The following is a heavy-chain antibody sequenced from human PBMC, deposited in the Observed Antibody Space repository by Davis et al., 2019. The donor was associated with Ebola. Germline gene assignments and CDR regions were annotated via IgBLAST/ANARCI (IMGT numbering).Heavy chain of an antibody. V-gene: IGHV3-11*04. CDR2: ISSSGSTI. CDR3: ASTYDSSCYYLEDYFDY. D-gene: IGHD3-22*01. J-gene: IGHJ4*02. CDR1: GFTFSDYY. Sequence: GESLKISCAASGFTFSDYYMSWIRQAPGKGLEWVSYISSSGSTIYYADSVKGRFTISRDNAKNSLYLQMNSLRAEDTAVYYCASTYDSSCYYLEDYFDYWGQGTLVTVSS.